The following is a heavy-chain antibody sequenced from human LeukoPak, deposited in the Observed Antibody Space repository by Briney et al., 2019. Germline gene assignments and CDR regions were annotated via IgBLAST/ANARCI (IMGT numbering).Heavy chain of an antibody. CDR1: GASISSSY. CDR3: ARDQTYYVSSGYYYVTYFQH. Sequence: SGTLSLTCTVSGASISSSYCTWIRPPAGEGRWWIGRISTGGSTTYNPSFKSRVTMSLDTSKNQFSLNLTSVTAADTAVYYCARDQTYYVSSGYYYVTYFQHWGQGILVTVSS. V-gene: IGHV4-4*07. J-gene: IGHJ1*01. D-gene: IGHD3-22*01. CDR2: ISTGGST.